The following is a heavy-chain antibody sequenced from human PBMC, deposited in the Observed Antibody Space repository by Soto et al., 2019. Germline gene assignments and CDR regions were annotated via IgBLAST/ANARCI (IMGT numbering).Heavy chain of an antibody. D-gene: IGHD3-22*01. J-gene: IGHJ5*02. CDR1: GGSFSGYY. Sequence: QVQLQQWGAGLLKPSETLSLTCAVYGGSFSGYYWSWIRQPPGKGLEWIGEINHSGSTNYNPSLKSRVTIAVDTSKNQFSRKLSSVTAADTAVYYCARGGYYYDSSGYRTYNWFDPWGQGTLVTVSS. CDR2: INHSGST. V-gene: IGHV4-34*01. CDR3: ARGGYYYDSSGYRTYNWFDP.